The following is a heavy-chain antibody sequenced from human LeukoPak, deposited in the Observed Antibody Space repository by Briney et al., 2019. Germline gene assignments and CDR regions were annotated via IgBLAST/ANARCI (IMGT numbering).Heavy chain of an antibody. Sequence: SQTLSLTFAISGDSVSINSAAWNWIRQSPSRGLEWLGRTYYRSKWYNDYAVSVKSRITINPDTSKNQFSLQLNSVTPEDTAVYYCARTLTRGSYSSSSLPFDYWGQGTLVTVSS. J-gene: IGHJ4*02. V-gene: IGHV6-1*01. D-gene: IGHD6-6*01. CDR1: GDSVSINSAA. CDR3: ARTLTRGSYSSSSLPFDY. CDR2: TYYRSKWYN.